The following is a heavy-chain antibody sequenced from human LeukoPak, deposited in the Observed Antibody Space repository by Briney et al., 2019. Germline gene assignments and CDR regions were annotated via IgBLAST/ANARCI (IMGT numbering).Heavy chain of an antibody. CDR2: IYTSGST. V-gene: IGHV4-4*07. CDR1: GGSISSYY. J-gene: IGHJ4*02. D-gene: IGHD3-10*01. CDR3: ARRAMVRGVISESYYFDY. Sequence: SETLSLTCTVSGGSISSYYWSWIRQPAGKGLEWIGRIYTSGSTNYNPSLKSRVTMSVDTSKNQFSLKLSSVTAADTAVYYCARRAMVRGVISESYYFDYWGQGTLVTVSS.